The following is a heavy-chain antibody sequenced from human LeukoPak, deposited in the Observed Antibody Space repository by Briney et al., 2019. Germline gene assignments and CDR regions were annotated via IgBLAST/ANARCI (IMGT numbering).Heavy chain of an antibody. D-gene: IGHD1-1*01. J-gene: IGHJ5*02. CDR3: ATDNLERRTFPPPNWFAP. CDR2: ISGRGGST. CDR1: GFTFSSDG. Sequence: GGALRLCCAASGFTFSSDGMGWVRQAPGRVLGLVSAISGRGGSTYYADSVKGRFTISRDHSKNPLYLPMNSLTAEDPAAYYCATDNLERRTFPPPNWFAPWGQGTLVTVSS. V-gene: IGHV3-23*01.